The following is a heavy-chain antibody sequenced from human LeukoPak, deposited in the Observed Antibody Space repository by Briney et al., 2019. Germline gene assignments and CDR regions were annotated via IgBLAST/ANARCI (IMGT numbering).Heavy chain of an antibody. CDR3: ARADRLHGGPYLIGP. J-gene: IGHJ5*02. CDR2: INPYSGGT. CDR1: GYSFTDYY. D-gene: IGHD3-16*01. V-gene: IGHV1-2*02. Sequence: ASVKVSCETSGYSFTDYYMHWVRQAPGQGLEWMGWINPYSGGTSSAQKFQGRVTMTRDTPISTVYMQVSWLTSDDTAIYYCARADRLHGGPYLIGPWGQGTLVTVSS.